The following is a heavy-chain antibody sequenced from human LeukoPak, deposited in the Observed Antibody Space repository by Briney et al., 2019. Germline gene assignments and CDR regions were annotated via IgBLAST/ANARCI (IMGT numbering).Heavy chain of an antibody. CDR1: GFTFSSYW. Sequence: GGSLRLSCAASGFTFSSYWMSWVRQAPGEGLEWVANIKQDGSEKYYMDSVKGRFTISRDNAKNSLYLQMNSLRAEDTAVYYCARGSITIFGVVLFDYWGQGTLVTVSS. J-gene: IGHJ4*02. CDR3: ARGSITIFGVVLFDY. CDR2: IKQDGSEK. D-gene: IGHD3-3*01. V-gene: IGHV3-7*04.